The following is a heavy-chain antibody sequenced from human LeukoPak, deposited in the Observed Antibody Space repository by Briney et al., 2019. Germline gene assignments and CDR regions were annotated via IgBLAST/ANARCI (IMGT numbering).Heavy chain of an antibody. V-gene: IGHV4-59*01. J-gene: IGHJ5*02. Sequence: PSETLSLTCTVSGGSISSYYWSWIRQPPGKGLEWIGYIYYSGSTNYNPSLKSRVTISVDTSKNQFSLKLSSVTAADTAVYYCARDHGRDGVRYNWFDPWGQRTLVTVSS. CDR3: ARDHGRDGVRYNWFDP. D-gene: IGHD5-24*01. CDR2: IYYSGST. CDR1: GGSISSYY.